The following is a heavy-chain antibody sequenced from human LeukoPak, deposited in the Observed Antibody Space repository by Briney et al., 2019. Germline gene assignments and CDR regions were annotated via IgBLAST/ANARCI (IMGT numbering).Heavy chain of an antibody. CDR1: GGSISSGSYY. CDR2: IFTRGTT. Sequence: SQILSLTCTVSGGSISSGSYYWNWIRQPAGKGLEWLGNIFTRGTTNYNASLESRLTISLDTARNQFSLSLRSVTAADTAIYFCARSSLAVYFNYWGQGTLVTASS. J-gene: IGHJ4*02. CDR3: ARSSLAVYFNY. V-gene: IGHV4-61*09. D-gene: IGHD6-19*01.